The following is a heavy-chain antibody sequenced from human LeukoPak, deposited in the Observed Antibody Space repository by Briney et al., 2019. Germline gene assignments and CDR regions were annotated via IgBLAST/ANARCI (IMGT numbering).Heavy chain of an antibody. J-gene: IGHJ3*02. CDR1: GGSISSSNW. D-gene: IGHD3-22*01. V-gene: IGHV4-4*02. CDR3: ARDKSTLSSGYYYVGTAFDI. Sequence: SGTLSLTCAVSGGSISSSNWWSWVRQPPGKGLEWIGEIYHSGSTNYNPSLKSRVTISVDKSKSQFSLKLSSVTAADTAVYYCARDKSTLSSGYYYVGTAFDIWGQGTMVTVSS. CDR2: IYHSGST.